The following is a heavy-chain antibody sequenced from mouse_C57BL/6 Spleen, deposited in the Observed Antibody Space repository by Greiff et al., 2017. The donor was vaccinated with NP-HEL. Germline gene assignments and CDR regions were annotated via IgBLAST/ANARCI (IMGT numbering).Heavy chain of an antibody. D-gene: IGHD3-2*02. CDR2: IDPSDSYT. CDR3: ARRGQLRLHFDV. V-gene: IGHV1-80*01. J-gene: IGHJ1*03. Sequence: QVQLQQSGAELVKPGASVKISCKASGYAFSSYWMNWVKQRPGKGLEWIGQIDPSDSYTNYNQKFKGKSTLTVDKSSSTAYMQLSSLTSEDSAVYYCARRGQLRLHFDVWGTGTTVTVSS. CDR1: GYAFSSYW.